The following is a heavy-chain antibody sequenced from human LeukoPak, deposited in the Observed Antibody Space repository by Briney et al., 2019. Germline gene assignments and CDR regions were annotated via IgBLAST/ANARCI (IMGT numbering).Heavy chain of an antibody. J-gene: IGHJ4*02. Sequence: ASVKVSCKASGYTFTGYYIHWVRQAPGQGLEWMGWINPNSGGTNYAQKFQGRVTMTRDTSISTAYMELSRLRSDDTAVYYCARDPTIIAAAGEGLYWGQGTLVTVSS. D-gene: IGHD6-13*01. V-gene: IGHV1-2*02. CDR3: ARDPTIIAAAGEGLY. CDR1: GYTFTGYY. CDR2: INPNSGGT.